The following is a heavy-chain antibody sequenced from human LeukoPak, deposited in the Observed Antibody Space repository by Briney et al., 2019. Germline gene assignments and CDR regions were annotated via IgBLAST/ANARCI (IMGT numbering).Heavy chain of an antibody. J-gene: IGHJ3*02. CDR2: ISAYNGNT. CDR3: ARDYYYDSSGYIRDAFDI. CDR1: GYTFTSYG. D-gene: IGHD3-22*01. Sequence: ASVKVSCKASGYTFTSYGISWVRQAPGQGLEWMGWISAYNGNTNYAQKLQGRVTMTTDTSTCTAYMELRSLRSDDTAVYYCARDYYYDSSGYIRDAFDIWGQGTMVTVSS. V-gene: IGHV1-18*01.